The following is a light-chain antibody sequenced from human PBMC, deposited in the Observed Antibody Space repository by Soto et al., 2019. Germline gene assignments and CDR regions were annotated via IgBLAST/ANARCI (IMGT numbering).Light chain of an antibody. Sequence: EIVLTQSPGTLSLSPGERATLSCGASQTVSSNYLAWYQQKPGQAPRLLIYGSSSRATGIPDRFSGSGSGTDFTLTISRLGPEDIAVYYCQQYDGPPWTFGQGTKVEIK. CDR2: GSS. J-gene: IGKJ1*01. CDR3: QQYDGPPWT. CDR1: QTVSSNY. V-gene: IGKV3-20*01.